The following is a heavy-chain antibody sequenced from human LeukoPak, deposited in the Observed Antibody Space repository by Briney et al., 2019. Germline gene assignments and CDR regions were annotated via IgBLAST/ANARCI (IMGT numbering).Heavy chain of an antibody. Sequence: SETLSLTCTAPGGSISSYYWSWIRQPPGKGLGWIGYIYYSGSTNYNPSLKSRVTISVDTSKNQFSLKLSSVTAADTAVYYCARARYSSSWYRGRNWFDPWGQGTLVTVSS. D-gene: IGHD6-13*01. CDR3: ARARYSSSWYRGRNWFDP. CDR2: IYYSGST. J-gene: IGHJ5*02. CDR1: GGSISSYY. V-gene: IGHV4-59*01.